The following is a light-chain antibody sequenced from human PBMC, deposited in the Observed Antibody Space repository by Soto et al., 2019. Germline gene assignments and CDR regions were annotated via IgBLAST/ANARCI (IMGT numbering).Light chain of an antibody. J-gene: IGKJ5*01. CDR2: DAS. Sequence: DIPMTQATSTLSASLRDRVTITCRASQSISSRLARYQQKPGKAPKLLIYDASSLESGVPSRFSGSGSGTEFTLTISSLQPDDFATYYCQQYNSYSLITFGQGTRLEI. CDR3: QQYNSYSLIT. CDR1: QSISSR. V-gene: IGKV1-5*01.